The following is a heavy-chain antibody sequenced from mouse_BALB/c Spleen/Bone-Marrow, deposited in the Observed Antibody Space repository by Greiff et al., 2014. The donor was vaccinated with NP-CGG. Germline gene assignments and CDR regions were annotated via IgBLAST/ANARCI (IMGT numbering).Heavy chain of an antibody. CDR3: PAGTRFDY. D-gene: IGHD4-1*01. J-gene: IGHJ3*01. Sequence: QVQLQQSGAELVRPGASVKLSCKASGYTFTSYWINWVKQRPGQGLEWIGNIYPSDSYTNYNQKFKDKATLTVDKSSSTAYMHLSSPTSEDFAVYYCPAGTRFDYWGQGTPVTVSA. CDR1: GYTFTSYW. CDR2: IYPSDSYT. V-gene: IGHV1-69*02.